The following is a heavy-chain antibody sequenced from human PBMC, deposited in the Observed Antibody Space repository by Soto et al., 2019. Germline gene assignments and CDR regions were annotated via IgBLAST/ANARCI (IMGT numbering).Heavy chain of an antibody. CDR3: ARDAGDRMDV. Sequence: SETLSLTCTVSGGSISSYYWSWIRQPPGKGLEWIGYIYYSGSTNYNPSLKSRVTISVDTSKNQFSLKLSSVTAADTAVYYCARDAGDRMDVWGPATTVSVFS. CDR2: IYYSGST. CDR1: GGSISSYY. D-gene: IGHD3-16*01. J-gene: IGHJ6*02. V-gene: IGHV4-59*01.